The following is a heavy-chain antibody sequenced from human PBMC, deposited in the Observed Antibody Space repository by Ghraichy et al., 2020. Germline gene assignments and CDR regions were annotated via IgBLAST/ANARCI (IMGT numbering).Heavy chain of an antibody. CDR2: IFKGGET. CDR1: GYSVSNDY. J-gene: IGHJ4*02. CDR3: AGYKDAWGSDY. D-gene: IGHD7-27*01. Sequence: GGSLRLSCAASGYSVSNDYMTWVRQAPGKGLEWVSVIFKGGETYYADSVKGRFTISRDNSRNTLYLQMNSLRAEDTAVYYCAGYKDAWGSDYWGQGTLVTVSS. V-gene: IGHV3-53*01.